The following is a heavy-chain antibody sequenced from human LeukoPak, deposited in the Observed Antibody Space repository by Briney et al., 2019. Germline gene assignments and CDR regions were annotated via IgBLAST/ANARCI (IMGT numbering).Heavy chain of an antibody. CDR2: MDYSGST. J-gene: IGHJ2*01. V-gene: IGHV4-59*01. CDR3: ARVYYSSSYDYWYFDI. CDR1: GGSFSSYY. Sequence: SETLSLTCAVYGGSFSSYYWSWIRQPPGKGLEWIGYMDYSGSTNYNPYLKSRVTISVDTSKNQFSLKLRSVTAADTAVYYCARVYYSSSYDYWYFDIWGRGTLVTVSS. D-gene: IGHD6-13*01.